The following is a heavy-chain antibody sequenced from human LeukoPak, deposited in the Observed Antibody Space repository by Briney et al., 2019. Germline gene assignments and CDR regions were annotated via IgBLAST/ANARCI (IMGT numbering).Heavy chain of an antibody. D-gene: IGHD3-10*01. CDR2: INHSGSI. V-gene: IGHV4-34*01. J-gene: IGHJ4*02. Sequence: PSETLSLTCAVYGGSFSGYYWSWIRQPPGKGLEWIGEINHSGSINYNPSLKSRVTISVDTSKNQFSLKLSSVTAADTAVYYCARGGVYNFDYWGQGTLVTVSS. CDR3: ARGGVYNFDY. CDR1: GGSFSGYY.